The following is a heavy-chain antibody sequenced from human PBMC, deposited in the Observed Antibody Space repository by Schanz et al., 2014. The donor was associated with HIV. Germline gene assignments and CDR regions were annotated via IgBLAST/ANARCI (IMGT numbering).Heavy chain of an antibody. J-gene: IGHJ4*02. V-gene: IGHV3-23*04. CDR1: GFTFGSYA. Sequence: EVQLVQSGGGLVKPGGSLRLSCAASGFTFGSYAMSWVRQAPGKGLEWVSVISGSGGRTYYADSVKGRFTISRDNSKNTLYLQMNSLRGEDTAVYYCAKRIHPNGYYDFDYWGQGTLVTVSS. CDR2: ISGSGGRT. D-gene: IGHD3-22*01. CDR3: AKRIHPNGYYDFDY.